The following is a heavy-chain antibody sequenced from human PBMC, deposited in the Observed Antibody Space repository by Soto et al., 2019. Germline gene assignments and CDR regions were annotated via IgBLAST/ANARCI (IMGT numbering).Heavy chain of an antibody. D-gene: IGHD2-21*02. CDR1: GYIFTGYY. J-gene: IGHJ6*03. CDR2: INPNSGGT. Sequence: ASVKVSCKASGYIFTGYYMHWVRQAPGQGLEWMGWINPNSGGTNYAQKFQGWVTMTRDTSISTAYMELSRLRSDDTAVYYCARGDYYYYYYMDVWGKGTTVTVSS. CDR3: ARGDYYYYYYMDV. V-gene: IGHV1-2*04.